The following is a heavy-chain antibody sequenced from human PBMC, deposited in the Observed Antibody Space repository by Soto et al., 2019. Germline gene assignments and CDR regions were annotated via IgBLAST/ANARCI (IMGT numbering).Heavy chain of an antibody. J-gene: IGHJ4*02. V-gene: IGHV4-38-2*01. Sequence: SETLSLTCAVSGYSISSGYYWGWIRQPPGKGLQWIGSIYHIGSTYYNPSLRSRVTISLDKSKNRFSLKMTSVTAADTAMYYCAASIVVLQTAWAFDYWGQGPLVTVSS. CDR2: IYHIGST. CDR3: AASIVVLQTAWAFDY. CDR1: GYSISSGYY. D-gene: IGHD2-21*01.